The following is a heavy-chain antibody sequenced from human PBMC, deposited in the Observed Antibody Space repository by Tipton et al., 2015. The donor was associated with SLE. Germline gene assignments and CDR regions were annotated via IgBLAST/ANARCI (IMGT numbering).Heavy chain of an antibody. CDR1: GGSISSDDYY. V-gene: IGHV4-31*03. J-gene: IGHJ4*02. CDR2: MSYSGST. D-gene: IGHD5-12*01. Sequence: TLSLTCTVSGGSISSDDYYWTWIRQHPGKGLEWIGHMSYSGSTYYNPSLKSRITISVDTSKNHLSLKLTSVTAADTTVYYCARGGVGGYDYFDFWGQGTLVTVSS. CDR3: ARGGVGGYDYFDF.